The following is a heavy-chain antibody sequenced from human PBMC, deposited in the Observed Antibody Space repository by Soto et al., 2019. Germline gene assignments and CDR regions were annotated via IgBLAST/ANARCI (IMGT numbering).Heavy chain of an antibody. CDR3: ARSPSTSTIGTFDI. D-gene: IGHD3-3*02. V-gene: IGHV4-4*07. CDR2: IYASGHT. Sequence: QVQLQESGPGLVKPSETLSLTCTVSGGAISAFYWHWVRQSAGKGLEWIGRIYASGHTIYNPSLESRVTMSVDTSKHQFSLRLNSVTAADTAVYYCARSPSTSTIGTFDIWGQGTMVTVSS. J-gene: IGHJ3*02. CDR1: GGAISAFY.